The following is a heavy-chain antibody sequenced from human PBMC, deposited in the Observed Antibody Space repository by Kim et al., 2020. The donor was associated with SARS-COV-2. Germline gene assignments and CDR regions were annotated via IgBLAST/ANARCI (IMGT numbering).Heavy chain of an antibody. Sequence: SETLSLTCAVYGGSFSGYYWSWIRQPPGKGLEWIGEINHSGSTNYNPSLKSRVTISVDTSKNQFSLKLSSVTAADTAVYYCARGRVRGLHLGVVPSDYWGQGTLVTVSS. CDR1: GGSFSGYY. D-gene: IGHD3-10*01. CDR2: INHSGST. V-gene: IGHV4-34*01. CDR3: ARGRVRGLHLGVVPSDY. J-gene: IGHJ4*02.